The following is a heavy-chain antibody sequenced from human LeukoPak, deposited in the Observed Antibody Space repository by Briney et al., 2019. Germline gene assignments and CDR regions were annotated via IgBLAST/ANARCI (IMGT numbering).Heavy chain of an antibody. Sequence: LETLSLTCTVSGGSISSSSYYWGWIRQPPGKGLEWIGSIYYSGSTYYNPSLKSRVTISVDTSKNQFSLKLSSVTPADTAVYFCARLHYDFWSCYQHFYFMDVWGKGTTVTVSS. J-gene: IGHJ6*03. CDR1: GGSISSSSYY. V-gene: IGHV4-39*01. D-gene: IGHD3-3*01. CDR3: ARLHYDFWSCYQHFYFMDV. CDR2: IYYSGST.